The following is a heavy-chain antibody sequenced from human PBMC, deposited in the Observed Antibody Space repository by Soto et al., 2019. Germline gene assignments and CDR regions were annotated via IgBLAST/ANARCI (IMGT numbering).Heavy chain of an antibody. CDR2: ISGYNGNT. CDR1: GYTFTSYG. CDR3: ARVPRGAWYTLLPY. J-gene: IGHJ4*02. D-gene: IGHD1-1*01. Sequence: QVQLVQSGAEVKTPGASVKVSCKASGYTFTSYGISWVRQAPGQGLEWMGWISGYNGNTNYAQKFQGRVTMTTDTPTSTAFMELRSLRSDDTAVYCCARVPRGAWYTLLPYWGQGTLVTVSS. V-gene: IGHV1-18*04.